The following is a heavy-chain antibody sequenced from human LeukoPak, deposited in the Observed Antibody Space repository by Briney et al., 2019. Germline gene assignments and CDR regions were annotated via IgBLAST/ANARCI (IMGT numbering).Heavy chain of an antibody. Sequence: SVTVSCKASGGTFSRYAISWVRQAPGQGLEWVGGIIPIFGTANYAQKFQGTVTITADESTSTAYMELSSLGSEDTAVYYCASQEGGSGYYYLPLDYWAREPWSPSPQ. D-gene: IGHD3-22*01. CDR3: ASQEGGSGYYYLPLDY. CDR1: GGTFSRYA. CDR2: IIPIFGTA. J-gene: IGHJ4*02. V-gene: IGHV1-69*01.